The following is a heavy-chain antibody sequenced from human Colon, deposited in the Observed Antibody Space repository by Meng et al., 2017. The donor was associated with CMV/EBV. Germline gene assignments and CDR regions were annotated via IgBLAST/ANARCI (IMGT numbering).Heavy chain of an antibody. D-gene: IGHD2-21*01. CDR1: GFTFSDGY. J-gene: IGHJ6*02. CDR2: ISGSGGST. CDR3: AKAQIAISQYFYYYGMDV. Sequence: GGSLRLSCAVSGFTFSDGYMSWVRQAPGKGLEWVSVISGSGGSTYYADSAKGRFTISRDNSKNTVFLQMDSLRAEDTAIYYCAKAQIAISQYFYYYGMDVWGQGTTVTVSS. V-gene: IGHV3-23*01.